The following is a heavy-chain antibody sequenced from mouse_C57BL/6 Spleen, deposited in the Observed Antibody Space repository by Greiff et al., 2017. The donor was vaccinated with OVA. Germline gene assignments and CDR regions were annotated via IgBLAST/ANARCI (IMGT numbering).Heavy chain of an antibody. J-gene: IGHJ4*01. CDR1: GFSLTSYA. Sequence: VKLVESGPGLVAPSQSLSITCTVSGFSLTSYAISWVRQPPGKGLEWLGVIWTGGGTNYNSALKSRLSISKDNSKSQVFLKMNSLQTDDTARYYCARKATVVGGYAMDYWGQGTSVTVSS. D-gene: IGHD1-1*01. CDR3: ARKATVVGGYAMDY. V-gene: IGHV2-9-1*01. CDR2: IWTGGGT.